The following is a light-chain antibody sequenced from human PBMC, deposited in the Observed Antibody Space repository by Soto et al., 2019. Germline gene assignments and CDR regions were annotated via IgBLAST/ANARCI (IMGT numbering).Light chain of an antibody. Sequence: DIVLTQSPGTLSLSPGERAILSCKTSQSVGSTYLAWYQQKPGQAPRLLIYDTSSRASGIPERFSGRGSGTDFTLIISRLEPEDFAVYYCQHFGSSTYTFGQGTKLEIK. CDR2: DTS. V-gene: IGKV3-20*01. J-gene: IGKJ2*01. CDR3: QHFGSSTYT. CDR1: QSVGSTY.